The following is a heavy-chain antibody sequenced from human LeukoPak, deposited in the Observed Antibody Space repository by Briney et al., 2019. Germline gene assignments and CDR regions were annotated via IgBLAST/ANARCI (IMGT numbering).Heavy chain of an antibody. CDR2: IIPIFGTA. CDR1: GGTFSSYA. D-gene: IGHD6-13*01. Sequence: SVKVSCKASGGTFSSYAISWVRQAPGQGLEWMGGIIPIFGTANYAQRFQGRVTITADESTSTAYMELSSLRSEDTAVYYCAREGIAAEGLFDYWGQGTLVTVSS. CDR3: AREGIAAEGLFDY. V-gene: IGHV1-69*13. J-gene: IGHJ4*02.